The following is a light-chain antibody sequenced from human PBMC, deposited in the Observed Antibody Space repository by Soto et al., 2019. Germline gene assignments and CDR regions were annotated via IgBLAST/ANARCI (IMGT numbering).Light chain of an antibody. V-gene: IGLV1-40*01. Sequence: QSVLTQPPSVSGAPGQTVTMSCTGSSSNFGAGYDVHWYQQLPGTAPKLLIYSSNQRPSGVPDRFSGSKSGTSGSLAISGLQSEDEADYYCAAWDDSLNGWVFGGGTQLTVL. CDR3: AAWDDSLNGWV. J-gene: IGLJ3*02. CDR2: SSN. CDR1: SSNFGAGYD.